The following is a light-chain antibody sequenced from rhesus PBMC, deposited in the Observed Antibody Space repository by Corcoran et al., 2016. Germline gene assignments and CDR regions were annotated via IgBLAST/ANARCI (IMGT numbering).Light chain of an antibody. V-gene: IGKV1-69*01. CDR2: RAS. CDR3: QQRDNSPFT. CDR1: QGISNW. J-gene: IGKJ3*01. Sequence: DIQMTQSPSSLSASVGDRVTITCRASQGISNWLAWYQQKQGKAPKFLIYRASNLETGVPSRFSGSGSGTAFTLTISSLPPEDFAPAYCQQRDNSPFTFGPGTKLDI.